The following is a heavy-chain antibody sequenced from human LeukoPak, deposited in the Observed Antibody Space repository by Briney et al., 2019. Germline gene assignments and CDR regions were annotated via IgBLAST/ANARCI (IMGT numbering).Heavy chain of an antibody. V-gene: IGHV3-23*01. D-gene: IGHD2-15*01. J-gene: IGHJ6*02. CDR3: AKPRGWTYYYYGLDV. CDR2: ISGSGGST. Sequence: HSGGSLRLSCAASGFTFSNYAMNWVRQAPGKGLEWVAGISGSGGSTYYADSVKGRFTISRDNSKSTLYLRMSSLGADDTAVYYCAKPRGWTYYYYGLDVWGQGTTVTVSS. CDR1: GFTFSNYA.